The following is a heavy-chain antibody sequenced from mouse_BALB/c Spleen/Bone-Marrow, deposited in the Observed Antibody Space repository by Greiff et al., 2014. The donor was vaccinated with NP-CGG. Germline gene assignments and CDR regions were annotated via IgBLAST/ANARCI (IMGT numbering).Heavy chain of an antibody. CDR2: IYPSDSYT. CDR1: GYTFTNYW. CDR3: TRTYDGRTWFAY. J-gene: IGHJ3*01. D-gene: IGHD2-3*01. V-gene: IGHV1-69*02. Sequence: QVQLQQSGAELVRPGASVKLSCKASGYTFTNYWINWVKQRPGQGLEWIGNIYPSDSYTNYNQKFKDKATLTVDKSSSTAYMQLSSPTSEDSAVYYCTRTYDGRTWFAYLGQGTLVTVSA.